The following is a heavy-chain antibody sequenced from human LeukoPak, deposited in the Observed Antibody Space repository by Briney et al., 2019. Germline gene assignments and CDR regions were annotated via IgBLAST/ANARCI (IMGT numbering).Heavy chain of an antibody. CDR3: AKGRSGWFATPLDY. J-gene: IGHJ4*02. CDR2: ISGSGGST. Sequence: GGSLRLSCAASGFTFSSYAMSWVRQAPGKGLEWVSAISGSGGSTYYADSVKGRFTISRDNSKNTLYLQMNSLRAEDTAVYYYAKGRSGWFATPLDYWGQGTLVTVSS. D-gene: IGHD6-19*01. V-gene: IGHV3-23*01. CDR1: GFTFSSYA.